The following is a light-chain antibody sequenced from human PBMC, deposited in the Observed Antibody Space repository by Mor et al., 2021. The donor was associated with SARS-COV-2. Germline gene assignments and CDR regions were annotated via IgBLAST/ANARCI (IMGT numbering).Light chain of an antibody. CDR3: HSYAGSSSFV. V-gene: IGLV2-11*01. J-gene: IGLJ1*01. CDR2: HVF. Sequence: GEVPKLMIYHVFRRPSGVPDRVSGSKSGNTASLTISGLQAEDEAAYYCHSYAGSSSFVFGTGTEVTVL.